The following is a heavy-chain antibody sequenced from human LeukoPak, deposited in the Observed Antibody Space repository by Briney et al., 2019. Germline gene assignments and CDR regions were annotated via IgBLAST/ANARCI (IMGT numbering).Heavy chain of an antibody. Sequence: GGSLRLSCAASGFPFSSYAMSSVRQAPAKGVELVSGISGSGGSTKYAHSVRHRVTISRDKSKNTWYVQLNSLRAEDAAVYYCTKEEYSSSYDYWGQGTLVTVSS. CDR1: GFPFSSYA. CDR2: ISGSGGST. J-gene: IGHJ4*02. CDR3: TKEEYSSSYDY. V-gene: IGHV3-23*01. D-gene: IGHD6-6*01.